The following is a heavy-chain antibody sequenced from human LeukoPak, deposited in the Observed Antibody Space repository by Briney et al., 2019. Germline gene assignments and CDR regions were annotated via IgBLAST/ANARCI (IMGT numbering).Heavy chain of an antibody. D-gene: IGHD3-22*01. J-gene: IGHJ4*02. V-gene: IGHV3-23*01. Sequence: GGSLRLSCAASGFTFSSYAMSWVRQAPGKGLEWVSAISGSGGSTYYADPVKGRFTISRDNSKNTLYLQMNSLRAEDTAVYYCAKGGPYYYDSSGHYIDYWGQGTLVTVSS. CDR2: ISGSGGST. CDR3: AKGGPYYYDSSGHYIDY. CDR1: GFTFSSYA.